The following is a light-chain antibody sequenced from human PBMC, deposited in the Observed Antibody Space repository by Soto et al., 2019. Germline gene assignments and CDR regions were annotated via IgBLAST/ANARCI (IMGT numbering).Light chain of an antibody. CDR2: RSD. CDR1: SSNIGINH. Sequence: QAVVTQPPSASETPGQRVTISCSGSSSNIGINHVYWYQQFPGTAPKLLMYRSDQRPSGVPDRFSGSKSGTSASLAISGLGSDDEDEYYCSARDDSLSGVVFGGGTKLTVL. V-gene: IGLV1-47*01. J-gene: IGLJ2*01. CDR3: SARDDSLSGVV.